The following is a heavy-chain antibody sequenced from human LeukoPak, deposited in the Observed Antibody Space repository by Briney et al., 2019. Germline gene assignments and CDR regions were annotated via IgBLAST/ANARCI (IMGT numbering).Heavy chain of an antibody. CDR3: AGETRGVIATGIDY. V-gene: IGHV3-11*01. J-gene: IGHJ4*02. CDR2: ISSSGNMI. CDR1: GFTFSDYY. Sequence: GGSLRLSCAASGFTFSDYYMTWIRQAPGKGLEWVSYISSSGNMIYYADSVNGRFTISRDNAKNSLYLQMNSLRAEDTAVYYCAGETRGVIATGIDYWGQGTLVTVSS. D-gene: IGHD2/OR15-2a*01.